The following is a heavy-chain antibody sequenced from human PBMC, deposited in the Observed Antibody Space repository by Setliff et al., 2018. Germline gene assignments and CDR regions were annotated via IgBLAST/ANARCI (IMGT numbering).Heavy chain of an antibody. CDR1: GYTVSRYG. Sequence: RASVKVSCKASGYTVSRYGFSWVRQAPGQGLEWMGWIGIYNGDTNYAQKLQGRVTMTTDTSTSTAYMELRSLRPDDTAVYYCVRDRPFVVVTATQASFDYWGQGTLVTVSS. D-gene: IGHD2-21*02. CDR3: VRDRPFVVVTATQASFDY. CDR2: IGIYNGDT. V-gene: IGHV1-18*01. J-gene: IGHJ4*02.